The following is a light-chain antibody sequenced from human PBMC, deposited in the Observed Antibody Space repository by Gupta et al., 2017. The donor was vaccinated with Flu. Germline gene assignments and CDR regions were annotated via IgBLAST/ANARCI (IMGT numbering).Light chain of an antibody. V-gene: IGLV2-14*03. J-gene: IGLJ2*01. CDR1: SSDVGDYDC. Sequence: SALTQPASVSGSPGQSITISCTATSSDVGDYDCVSWYQQHPGKAPKLMIYDVTNRPSGVSDRFSGSKSDNTAYLTISGLQPEDEDDYFCSSYTGSTTIFGGGTKLTVL. CDR3: SSYTGSTTI. CDR2: DVT.